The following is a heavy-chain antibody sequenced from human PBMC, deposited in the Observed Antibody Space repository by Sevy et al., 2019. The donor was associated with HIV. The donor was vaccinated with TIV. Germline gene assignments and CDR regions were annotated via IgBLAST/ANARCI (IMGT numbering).Heavy chain of an antibody. Sequence: GGSLRLSCAASGFTFSSYGMHWVRQAPGKGLEWVAVISYDGSNKYYADSVKGRFTISGDNSKNTLYLQMNSLRAEDTAVYYCAKGADWGPLYYFDYWGQGTLVTVSS. CDR2: ISYDGSNK. D-gene: IGHD3-16*01. J-gene: IGHJ4*02. CDR3: AKGADWGPLYYFDY. V-gene: IGHV3-30*18. CDR1: GFTFSSYG.